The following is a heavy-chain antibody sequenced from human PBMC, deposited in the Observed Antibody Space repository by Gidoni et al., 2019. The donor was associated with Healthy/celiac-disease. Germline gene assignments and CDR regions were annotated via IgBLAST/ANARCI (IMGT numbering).Heavy chain of an antibody. V-gene: IGHV4-39*01. CDR2: IYYSGGT. J-gene: IGHJ6*03. Sequence: QLQLQESGTGLVKPSETLSLTCTVSGGSISSISYYWGWRLQPPGKGLEWIGSIYYSGGTYNNPSLKSRVTISVDTSKNQFSLKLSSVTAADTAVYYCARLFGVVIDYYYYYMDVWGKGTTVTVSS. CDR3: ARLFGVVIDYYYYYMDV. CDR1: GGSISSISYY. D-gene: IGHD3-3*01.